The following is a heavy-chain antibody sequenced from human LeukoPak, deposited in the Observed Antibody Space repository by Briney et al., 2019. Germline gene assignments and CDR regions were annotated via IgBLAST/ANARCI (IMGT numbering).Heavy chain of an antibody. V-gene: IGHV3-30-3*01. J-gene: IGHJ4*02. CDR3: ARETWSDY. CDR2: ISYDGSNK. Sequence: PGGSLRLSCAASGFTFSSYAMHWVRQAPGKGLEWVAVISYDGSNKYYADSVKGRFTTSRDSSKSTLYLQMNSLRVEDTAVYYCARETWSDYWGQGTLVTVSS. CDR1: GFTFSSYA. D-gene: IGHD2-8*02.